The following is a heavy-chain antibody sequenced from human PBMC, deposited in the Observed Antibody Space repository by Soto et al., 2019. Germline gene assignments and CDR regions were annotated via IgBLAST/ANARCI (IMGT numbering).Heavy chain of an antibody. D-gene: IGHD5-18*01. Sequence: GGSLRLCCAASGFTFSSYAMSWVRQAPGKGLEWVSAISGSGGSTYYADSVKGRFTISRDNSKNTLYLQMNSLRAEDTAVYYCAKGGYSYGTFDYWGQGTLVTVSS. CDR3: AKGGYSYGTFDY. V-gene: IGHV3-23*01. J-gene: IGHJ4*02. CDR1: GFTFSSYA. CDR2: ISGSGGST.